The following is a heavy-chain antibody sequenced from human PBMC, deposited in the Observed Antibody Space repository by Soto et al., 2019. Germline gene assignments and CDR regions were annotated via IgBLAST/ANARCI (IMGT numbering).Heavy chain of an antibody. CDR3: AGGLGSGRYGMDV. CDR2: VTTTGDTK. V-gene: IGHV3-48*02. CDR1: GFTFSFYS. J-gene: IGHJ6*02. D-gene: IGHD3-10*01. Sequence: GGSLRLSCAAAGFTFSFYSMNWVRQAPGKGLEWLSYVTTTGDTKYYADSVKGRFTISRDNARNSQYLQMNSLRDEDTAVYYCAGGLGSGRYGMDVWGQGTTVTVSS.